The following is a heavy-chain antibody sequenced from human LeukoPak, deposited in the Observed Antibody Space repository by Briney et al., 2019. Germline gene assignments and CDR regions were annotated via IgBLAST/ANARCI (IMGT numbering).Heavy chain of an antibody. CDR1: GGSFSGYY. J-gene: IGHJ4*02. V-gene: IGHV4-34*01. Sequence: SETLSLTCAVYGGSFSGYYWSWIRQPPGKGLEWIGEINHSGSTNYNPSLKSRVTISVDTSKNQFSLKLNSVTAADTAVYYCARSVGLDFWSGYTYFFDYWGQGTLVTVSS. CDR3: ARSVGLDFWSGYTYFFDY. D-gene: IGHD3-3*01. CDR2: INHSGST.